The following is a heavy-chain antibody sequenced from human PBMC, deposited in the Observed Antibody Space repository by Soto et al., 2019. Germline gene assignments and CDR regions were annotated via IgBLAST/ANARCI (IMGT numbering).Heavy chain of an antibody. Sequence: QVQLVESGGGVVQPGRSLRLSCAASGFTFSSYGMHWVRQAPGKGLEWVAVISYDGSNKYYADSVKGRFTISRDNSKNTLYLQMNSLRAEDTAVYYCAKDSGYSYGLYYFDYWGQGTPVTVSS. CDR3: AKDSGYSYGLYYFDY. CDR1: GFTFSSYG. J-gene: IGHJ4*02. V-gene: IGHV3-30*18. D-gene: IGHD5-18*01. CDR2: ISYDGSNK.